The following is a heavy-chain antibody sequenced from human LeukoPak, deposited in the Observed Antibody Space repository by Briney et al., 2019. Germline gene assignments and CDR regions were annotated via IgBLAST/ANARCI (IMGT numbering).Heavy chain of an antibody. CDR1: GYTFTSYG. Sequence: ASVKVSCKASGYTFTSYGISWVRQAPGQGLEWTGWISAYNGNTNYAQKLQGRVTMTTDTSTSTAYTELRSLRSDDTAVYYCARDGWTYCSGGSCYSWYFDYWGQGTLVTVSS. D-gene: IGHD2-15*01. J-gene: IGHJ4*02. CDR2: ISAYNGNT. V-gene: IGHV1-18*01. CDR3: ARDGWTYCSGGSCYSWYFDY.